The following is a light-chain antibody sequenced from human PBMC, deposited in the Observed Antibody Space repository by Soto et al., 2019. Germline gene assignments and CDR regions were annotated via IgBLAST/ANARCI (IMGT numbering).Light chain of an antibody. J-gene: IGLJ1*01. V-gene: IGLV2-8*01. Sequence: QSVLTQPPSASGSPGQSVTISCTGTSSDVGGYNYVSWYQQHPGKAPKLMIYEVSKRPSGVPDRFSGSKSGNTAPLTVSGLQAEDESDYYCSSYAGSNNLYVFGTGTKLTVL. CDR3: SSYAGSNNLYV. CDR1: SSDVGGYNY. CDR2: EVS.